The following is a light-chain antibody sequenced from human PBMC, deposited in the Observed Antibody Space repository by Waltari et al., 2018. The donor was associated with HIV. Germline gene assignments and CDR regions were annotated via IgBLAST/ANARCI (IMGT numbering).Light chain of an antibody. V-gene: IGKV4-1*01. CDR3: QQYYSTPYT. Sequence: DIVMTQSPESLTVSLGERATINFKSSQSLLYSSNKKNYLAWYQQKPGQPPKLLIYWASTRESGVPDRFSASVSGTDFTLTIGSLQAGDAAVYYCQQYYSTPYTFGQGTKLEIK. J-gene: IGKJ2*01. CDR1: QSLLYSSNKKNY. CDR2: WAS.